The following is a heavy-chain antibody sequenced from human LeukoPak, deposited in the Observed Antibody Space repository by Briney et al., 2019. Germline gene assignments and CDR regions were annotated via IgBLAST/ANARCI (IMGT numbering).Heavy chain of an antibody. J-gene: IGHJ5*02. CDR1: GFTFNTYW. D-gene: IGHD6-25*01. CDR3: AKDKGARLFDP. Sequence: GGSLRLSCAVSGFTFNTYWMTWLRQDPGKGLEWVASINQGGNEKYYVDSVKGRFTISRDNAKNSLYLQMNSLRAEDTAVYYCAKDKGARLFDPWGQGTLVTVSS. CDR2: INQGGNEK. V-gene: IGHV3-7*01.